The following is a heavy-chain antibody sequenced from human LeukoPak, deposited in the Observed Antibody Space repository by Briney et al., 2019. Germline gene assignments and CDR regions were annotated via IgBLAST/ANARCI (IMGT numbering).Heavy chain of an antibody. Sequence: SEALSLTCIVSGGSISNYYWSWIRQPPGKGLEWIGYIFYSGSTDYNPSLKSRVTISIDTSKNQFSLKLSSVTAADTAVYYCARGPRGTMISFDPWGQGTLVTVSS. D-gene: IGHD3-22*01. J-gene: IGHJ5*02. CDR3: ARGPRGTMISFDP. CDR1: GGSISNYY. V-gene: IGHV4-59*01. CDR2: IFYSGST.